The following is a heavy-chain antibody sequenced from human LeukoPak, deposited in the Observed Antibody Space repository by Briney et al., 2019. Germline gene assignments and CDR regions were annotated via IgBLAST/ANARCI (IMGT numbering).Heavy chain of an antibody. CDR3: ARVEDEAAGTGAFDI. V-gene: IGHV1-46*01. Sequence: ASVKVSCKASGYTFTSYYMHWVRQAPGQGLEWMGIINPSDGSTSYAQKFQGRVTMTRDTSTSTVYMELSSLRSEDTAVYYCARVEDEAAGTGAFDIWGQGTMVTVSS. CDR1: GYTFTSYY. CDR2: INPSDGST. J-gene: IGHJ3*02. D-gene: IGHD6-13*01.